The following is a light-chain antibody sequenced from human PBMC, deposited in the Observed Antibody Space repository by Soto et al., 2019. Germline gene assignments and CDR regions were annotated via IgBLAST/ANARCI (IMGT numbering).Light chain of an antibody. V-gene: IGLV2-14*01. CDR2: EVI. J-gene: IGLJ3*02. CDR1: RSDVGGYNY. Sequence: QSALTQPASVSGSPGQSITISCTGTRSDVGGYNYVSWYQQHPGKAPKLMIYEVINRPSGVSNRFSGSKSGNTASLTISGLQAEDEADYYCSSYTSSSTWVFGGGTKVTVL. CDR3: SSYTSSSTWV.